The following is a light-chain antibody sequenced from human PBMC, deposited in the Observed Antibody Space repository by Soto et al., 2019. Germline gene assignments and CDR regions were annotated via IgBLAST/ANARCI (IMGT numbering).Light chain of an antibody. CDR3: ATWDDDLNAAV. CDR1: SSNIAGNT. Sequence: QLVLTQPPSLSGTPGQRVTISGSGSSSNIAGNTVHWYQHLPGTAPKLLIYINDQRPSGVPGRFSASTSGPSASLAISGLQADDEDDYYCATWDDDLNAAVFGGGTQLTVL. CDR2: IND. J-gene: IGLJ7*01. V-gene: IGLV1-44*01.